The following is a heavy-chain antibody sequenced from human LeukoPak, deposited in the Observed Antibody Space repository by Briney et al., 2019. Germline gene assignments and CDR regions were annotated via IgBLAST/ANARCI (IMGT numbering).Heavy chain of an antibody. J-gene: IGHJ4*02. D-gene: IGHD2/OR15-2a*01. Sequence: PGRSLRLPCATSGFTFSSYGMHWVRQAPGKGLEWVAVISYDGSNEYYGDSVKGRFTISRDNSKNTLYLQMNSLRGEDTAVYHCAKELGTTTFLDYWGQGTLVTVSS. V-gene: IGHV3-30*18. CDR3: AKELGTTTFLDY. CDR2: ISYDGSNE. CDR1: GFTFSSYG.